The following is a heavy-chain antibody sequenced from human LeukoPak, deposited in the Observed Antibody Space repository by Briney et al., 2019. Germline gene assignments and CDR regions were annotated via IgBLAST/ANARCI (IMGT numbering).Heavy chain of an antibody. CDR2: ISSTSKSI. V-gene: IGHV3-21*01. D-gene: IGHD1-26*01. CDR3: ARWGGTYYVAAFDI. J-gene: IGHJ3*02. CDR1: GSSFTSYT. Sequence: GGSLRLSCAASGSSFTSYTINWVRQPPGRGLEWVSSISSTSKSIHYADSLKGRFTVSRDNAKNSLYLQMNNLRAEDTAVYYCARWGGTYYVAAFDIWGQGTTVTVSS.